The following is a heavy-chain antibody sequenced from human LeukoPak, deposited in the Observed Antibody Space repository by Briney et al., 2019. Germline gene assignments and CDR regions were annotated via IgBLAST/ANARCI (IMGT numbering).Heavy chain of an antibody. D-gene: IGHD6-19*01. J-gene: IGHJ4*02. Sequence: GGSLRLSCVASGFTFRDYYMSWIRRAPGKGLEWVSYISSSSSYIDYADSVKGRFTISRDNSKNTLYLQMNSLRAEDTAVYYCARDPTARIAVPDYWGQGTLVTVSS. V-gene: IGHV3-11*06. CDR3: ARDPTARIAVPDY. CDR2: ISSSSSYI. CDR1: GFTFRDYY.